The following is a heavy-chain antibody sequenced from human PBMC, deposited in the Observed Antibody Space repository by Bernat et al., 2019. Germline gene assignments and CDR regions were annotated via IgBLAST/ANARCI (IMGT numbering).Heavy chain of an antibody. CDR2: IRSKAYGGTT. J-gene: IGHJ4*02. CDR1: GSGFNFCDYA. V-gene: IGHV3-49*04. Sequence: EVQLLESGGGLGQPGQSLRLSCTASGSGFNFCDYAMSWVRQAPGKGLEWVGFIRSKAYGGTTEYAASVRGRFSISRDDSKSTAYLQMNSLKTEDTAVYYCTRTVSSGSYGVFDYWGQGTLVTVSS. D-gene: IGHD6-19*01. CDR3: TRTVSSGSYGVFDY.